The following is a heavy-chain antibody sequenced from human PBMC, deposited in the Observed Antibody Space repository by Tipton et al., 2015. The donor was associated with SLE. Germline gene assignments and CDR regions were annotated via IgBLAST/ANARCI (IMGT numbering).Heavy chain of an antibody. CDR3: ARSGEYSSGYPDAFDI. Sequence: GLVKPSETLSLTCAVYGGSFSGYYWSWIRQPPGKGLEWIGEINHSGSTNYNPSLKSRVTISVDTSKNQFSLKLSSVTAADTAVYYCARSGEYSSGYPDAFDIWGQGTMVTVSS. CDR1: GGSFSGYY. D-gene: IGHD3-22*01. J-gene: IGHJ3*02. CDR2: INHSGST. V-gene: IGHV4-34*01.